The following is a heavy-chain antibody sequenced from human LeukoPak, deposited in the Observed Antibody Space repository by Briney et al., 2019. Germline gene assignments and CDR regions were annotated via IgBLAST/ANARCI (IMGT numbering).Heavy chain of an antibody. J-gene: IGHJ4*02. D-gene: IGHD2-21*02. CDR3: ARGGYCGGDCYFYY. CDR2: IYTSGST. Sequence: KASETLSLTCAVYGGSFSGYYWSWIRQPAGKGLEWIGRIYTSGSTNYNPSLKSRVTISVDTSKNQFSLKLSSVTAADTAVYYCARGGYCGGDCYFYYWGQGTLVTVSS. V-gene: IGHV4-59*10. CDR1: GGSFSGYY.